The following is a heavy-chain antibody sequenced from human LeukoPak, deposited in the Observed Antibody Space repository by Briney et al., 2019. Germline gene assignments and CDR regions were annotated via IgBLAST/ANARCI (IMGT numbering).Heavy chain of an antibody. J-gene: IGHJ4*02. CDR3: ARRYSGYDYGYFDY. D-gene: IGHD5-12*01. Sequence: PSETLSLTCTVSGVSISSSNSYWGWIRQPPGKGLEWIGSIYYSGNTYYNASLKSQVSISIDTSKNQFSLRLTSVTAADTAVYYCARRYSGYDYGYFDYWGQGTLVTVSS. CDR1: GVSISSSNSY. V-gene: IGHV4-39*01. CDR2: IYYSGNT.